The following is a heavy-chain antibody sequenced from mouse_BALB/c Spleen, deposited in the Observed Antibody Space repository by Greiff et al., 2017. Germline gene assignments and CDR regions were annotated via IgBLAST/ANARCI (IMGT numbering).Heavy chain of an antibody. Sequence: QVQLQQSGAELAKPGASVKMSCKASGYTFTSYWMHWVKQRPGQGLEWIGYINPSTGYTEYNQKFKDKATLTADKSSSTAYMQLSSLTSEDSAVYYCARGYDYFDYWGQGTTLTVSS. CDR3: ARGYDYFDY. D-gene: IGHD2-3*01. CDR1: GYTFTSYW. J-gene: IGHJ2*01. V-gene: IGHV1-7*01. CDR2: INPSTGYT.